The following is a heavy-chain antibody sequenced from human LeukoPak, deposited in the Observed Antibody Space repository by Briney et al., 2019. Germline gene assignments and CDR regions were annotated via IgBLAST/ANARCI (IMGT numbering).Heavy chain of an antibody. D-gene: IGHD2-2*02. CDR2: ISSSSSYI. Sequence: GGSLRLSCAASGFTFSSYSMNWVRQAPGKGLEWVSSISSSSSYIYYADSVKGRFTISRDNAKNSLYLQMNSLGAEDTAVYYCASSYCSSTSCYTGPFDYWGQGTLVTVSS. J-gene: IGHJ4*02. V-gene: IGHV3-21*01. CDR3: ASSYCSSTSCYTGPFDY. CDR1: GFTFSSYS.